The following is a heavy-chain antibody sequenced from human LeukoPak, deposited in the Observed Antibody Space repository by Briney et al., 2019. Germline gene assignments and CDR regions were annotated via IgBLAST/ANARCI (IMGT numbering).Heavy chain of an antibody. CDR1: GFTFSTYA. CDR3: VRAYTTSGTYSEP. D-gene: IGHD1-1*01. Sequence: PGGSLRLSCTAAGFTFSTYAMGWARQAPGKGLEWVSGIGSNGVDTYYADSAKGRFTISRDNSKNTVYLQMNGLRAEDTALYYCVRAYTTSGTYSEPWGQGTLVTVSS. CDR2: IGSNGVDT. J-gene: IGHJ4*02. V-gene: IGHV3-23*01.